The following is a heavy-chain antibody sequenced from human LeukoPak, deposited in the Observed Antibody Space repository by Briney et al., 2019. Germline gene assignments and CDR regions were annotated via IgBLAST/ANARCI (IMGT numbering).Heavy chain of an antibody. Sequence: GESLKISCKGSGYTFTSYWIAWVRQMPGKGLEWMGIIYPGDSDTRYSPSFQGQVTISADKSISTAYLQWSSLKASDTAMYYCARIIRTYCGGDCYRAEYFQYWGQGTLVTVSS. CDR1: GYTFTSYW. CDR3: ARIIRTYCGGDCYRAEYFQY. V-gene: IGHV5-51*01. CDR2: IYPGDSDT. D-gene: IGHD2-21*02. J-gene: IGHJ1*01.